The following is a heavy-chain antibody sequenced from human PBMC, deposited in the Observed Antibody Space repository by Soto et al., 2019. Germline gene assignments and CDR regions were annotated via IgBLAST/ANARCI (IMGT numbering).Heavy chain of an antibody. Sequence: QVQLQQWGAGLLKPSETLSLTCAVYGGSLSDYHWSWIRQPPGKGLEWIGEIEQGGSTNYNPSLQSRVAISIDTSKKQFSLKLLSVTAADTAMYYCVSSKYNMVAGPKWFDPWGQGILVIVSS. D-gene: IGHD1-20*01. CDR1: GGSLSDYH. V-gene: IGHV4-34*03. CDR2: IEQGGST. CDR3: VSSKYNMVAGPKWFDP. J-gene: IGHJ5*02.